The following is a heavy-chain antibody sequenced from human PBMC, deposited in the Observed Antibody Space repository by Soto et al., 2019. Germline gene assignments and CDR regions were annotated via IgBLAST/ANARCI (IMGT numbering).Heavy chain of an antibody. CDR3: AYLSSVAGSPCNFDY. D-gene: IGHD6-19*01. CDR2: ISYSGST. J-gene: IGHJ4*02. CDR1: GGSISSSNYY. V-gene: IGHV4-39*01. Sequence: QLQLQESGPGLVKPSETLSLTCTVSGGSISSSNYYWGWIRQPPGKGLEWIGSISYSGSTYYNPSLKSRVTMSVDTSKNRFSLKLSSVTAEDTAVYYCAYLSSVAGSPCNFDYWGQGTLVTVAS.